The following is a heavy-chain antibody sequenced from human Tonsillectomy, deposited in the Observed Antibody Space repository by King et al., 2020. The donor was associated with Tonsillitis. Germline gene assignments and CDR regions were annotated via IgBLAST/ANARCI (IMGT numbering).Heavy chain of an antibody. CDR1: GFTFSASW. Sequence: EVQLVESGGGLVQPGGNLKLSCVASGFTFSASWMTWVRQAPGKGLEWVATTKPDGSENWYVDSVKGRFTISRDNAKSSLYLQMNSLRAEDPAVYYGARDQGYSSFDYWGQGTLVTVSS. J-gene: IGHJ4*02. D-gene: IGHD2-21*01. CDR3: ARDQGYSSFDY. CDR2: TKPDGSEN. V-gene: IGHV3-7*04.